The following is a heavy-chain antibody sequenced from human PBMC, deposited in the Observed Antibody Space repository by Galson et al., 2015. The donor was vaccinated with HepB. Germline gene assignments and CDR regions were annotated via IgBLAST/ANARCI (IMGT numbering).Heavy chain of an antibody. J-gene: IGHJ4*01. D-gene: IGHD2-15*01. CDR2: VNPSSGST. Sequence: SVKVSCKASIYTTYYMHWVRQAPGQGLEWMGGVNPSSGSTRYAQKLQGRVTMTRDTSTSTVYMELSSLRSEDTAVYYCVGEVVATNSKSLDHSGPGTLVTVSP. CDR1: IYTTYY. V-gene: IGHV1-46*03. CDR3: VGEVVATNSKSLDH.